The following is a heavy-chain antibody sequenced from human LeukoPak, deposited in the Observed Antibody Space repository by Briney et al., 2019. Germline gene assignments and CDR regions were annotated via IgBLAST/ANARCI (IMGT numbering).Heavy chain of an antibody. CDR3: ARGIPNYYGSGSYYNVY. D-gene: IGHD3-10*01. CDR2: IYYSGST. V-gene: IGHV4-30-4*01. CDR1: GGSISSGDYY. J-gene: IGHJ4*02. Sequence: SQTLSLTCTVSGGSISSGDYYWSWIRQPPGKGLEWIGYIYYSGSTYYNPSLKSRVTISVDTSKNQFSLKLSPVTAADTAVYYCARGIPNYYGSGSYYNVYWGQGTLVTVSS.